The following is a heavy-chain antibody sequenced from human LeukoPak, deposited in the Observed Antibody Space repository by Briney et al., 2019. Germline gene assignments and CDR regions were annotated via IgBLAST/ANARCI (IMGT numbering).Heavy chain of an antibody. CDR3: ATMDTAMVPVDY. D-gene: IGHD5-18*01. V-gene: IGHV3-11*04. CDR2: ISSSGSTI. J-gene: IGHJ4*02. Sequence: PGRSLRLSCSASGLTFIDYYMSSIRHAPGNRLDWVSYISSSGSTIYYADSVKGRFTISRDNAKNSLYLQMNSLRAEDTAVYYCATMDTAMVPVDYWGQGTLVTVSS. CDR1: GLTFIDYY.